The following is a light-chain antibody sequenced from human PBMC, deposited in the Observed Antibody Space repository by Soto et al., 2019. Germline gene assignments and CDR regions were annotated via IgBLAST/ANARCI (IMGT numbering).Light chain of an antibody. CDR2: DAS. J-gene: IGKJ5*01. Sequence: EIVLTQSPASLSLTTEERATLSCRASQSVSSYLAWYQQKPGQAPRLLLYDASTRATGIPARFSGSGSGTDFTLTISSLVPEDFAVYYCQQRRNWPLITFGQGTRLDIK. V-gene: IGKV3-11*01. CDR1: QSVSSY. CDR3: QQRRNWPLIT.